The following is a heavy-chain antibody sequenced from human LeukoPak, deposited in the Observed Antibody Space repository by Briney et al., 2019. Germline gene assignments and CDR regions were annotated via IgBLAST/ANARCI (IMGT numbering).Heavy chain of an antibody. CDR3: ARSWSYGDYGNWFDP. Sequence: GASVKVSCKASGYTFTGYYMHWVRQAPGQGLEWMGWINPNSGSTNYAQKFQGRGTMTRDTSISTAYMELSRLRSDDTAVYYCARSWSYGDYGNWFDPWGQGTLVTVSS. D-gene: IGHD4-17*01. CDR2: INPNSGST. CDR1: GYTFTGYY. V-gene: IGHV1-2*02. J-gene: IGHJ5*02.